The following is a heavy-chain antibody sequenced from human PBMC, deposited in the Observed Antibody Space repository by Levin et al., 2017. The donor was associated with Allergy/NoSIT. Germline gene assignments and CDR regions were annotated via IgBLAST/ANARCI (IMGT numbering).Heavy chain of an antibody. CDR1: GYKFANFW. CDR3: ARLWGIGSRHDY. CDR2: IYPGDSDT. D-gene: IGHD6-6*01. Sequence: ASVKVSCKGSGYKFANFWIGWVRQMPGTGLESMGMIYPGDSDTKYSPALQGQVTMSVDTSTSTAYLQLNSLKASDTAIYYCARLWGIGSRHDYWGQGTRVTVSS. J-gene: IGHJ4*02. V-gene: IGHV5-51*01.